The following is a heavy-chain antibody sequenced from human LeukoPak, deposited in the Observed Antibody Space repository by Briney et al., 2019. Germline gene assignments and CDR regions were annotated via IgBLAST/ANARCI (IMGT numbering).Heavy chain of an antibody. CDR2: IIPIFGTA. J-gene: IGHJ6*02. D-gene: IGHD6-25*01. CDR1: GGTFCSYA. CDR3: ARVRYSSAPMDV. V-gene: IGHV1-69*13. Sequence: SVKVSCKASGGTFCSYAISWVRQAPGQGLGWMGGIIPIFGTASYAQKFQGRVTITADESTSTAYMELSSLRSEDTAVYYCARVRYSSAPMDVWGQGTTVTVSS.